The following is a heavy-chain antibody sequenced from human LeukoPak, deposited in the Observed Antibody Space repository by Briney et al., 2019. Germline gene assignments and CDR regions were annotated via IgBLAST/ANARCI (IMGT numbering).Heavy chain of an antibody. Sequence: ASVKVSCKASGYTFTGYYMHWVRQAPGQGLEWMGWINPNSGGTNYAQKFQGWVTMTRDTSISTAYMELSRLRSEDTAVYYCARGGVLRDSSWYEDYNYYGMDVWGQGTTVTVSS. V-gene: IGHV1-2*04. CDR3: ARGGVLRDSSWYEDYNYYGMDV. D-gene: IGHD6-13*01. CDR2: INPNSGGT. CDR1: GYTFTGYY. J-gene: IGHJ6*02.